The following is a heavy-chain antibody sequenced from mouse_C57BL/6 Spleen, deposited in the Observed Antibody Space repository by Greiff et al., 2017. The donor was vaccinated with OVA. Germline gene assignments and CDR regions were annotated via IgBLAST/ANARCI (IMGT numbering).Heavy chain of an antibody. J-gene: IGHJ2*01. D-gene: IGHD1-1*01. V-gene: IGHV1-61*01. CDR3: AREDYYGSGGDY. CDR1: GYTFTSYW. Sequence: QVQLQQPGAELVRPGSSVKLSCKASGYTFTSYWMDWVKQRPGQGLEWIGNIYPSDSETHYNQKFKDKATLTVDKSSSTAYMQLSSLTSEDSAVYYCAREDYYGSGGDYWGQGTTLTVSS. CDR2: IYPSDSET.